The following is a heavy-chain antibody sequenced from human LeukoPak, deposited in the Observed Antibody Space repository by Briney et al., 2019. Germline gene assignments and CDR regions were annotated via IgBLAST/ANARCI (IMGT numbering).Heavy chain of an antibody. CDR1: GDSISSYY. D-gene: IGHD2-2*02. CDR3: ARVVPAAITNAFDI. CDR2: IYTSGST. V-gene: IGHV4-4*07. J-gene: IGHJ3*02. Sequence: SETLSLTCTVSGDSISSYYWSWIRQPAGKGLEWIGRIYTSGSTNYNPSLKSRVTMSVDTSKNQFSLKLSSVTAADTAVYYCARVVPAAITNAFDIWGQGTMVTVSS.